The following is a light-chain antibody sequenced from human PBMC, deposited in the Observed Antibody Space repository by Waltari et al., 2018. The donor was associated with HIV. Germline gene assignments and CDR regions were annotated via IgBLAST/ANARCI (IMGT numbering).Light chain of an antibody. CDR2: SLS. Sequence: IVMTQTPLPLPVTPGEPASITGASRHSLLDGDDGNTYLDWFLQKPGQSPQLLLYSLSYRASGVPDRFSGSGSGTNFTLKISRVEAVDSATYYCMQRIEFPITFGQGTRLEIK. V-gene: IGKV2-40*01. CDR1: HSLLDGDDGNTY. CDR3: MQRIEFPIT. J-gene: IGKJ5*01.